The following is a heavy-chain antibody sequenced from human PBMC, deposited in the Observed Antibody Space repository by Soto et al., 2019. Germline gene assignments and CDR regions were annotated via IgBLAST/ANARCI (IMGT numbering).Heavy chain of an antibody. Sequence: QVQLVESGGGVVQPGRSLRLSCAASGFTFSSYGMHWVRQAPGKGLEWVAVIWYDGSNKYYADSVKGRFTISRDNSKNTLYLQMNSLSAEDTAVYYCARDGDLGYCSSTSCFADNWFDPWGQGTLVTVSS. V-gene: IGHV3-33*01. J-gene: IGHJ5*02. D-gene: IGHD2-2*01. CDR1: GFTFSSYG. CDR2: IWYDGSNK. CDR3: ARDGDLGYCSSTSCFADNWFDP.